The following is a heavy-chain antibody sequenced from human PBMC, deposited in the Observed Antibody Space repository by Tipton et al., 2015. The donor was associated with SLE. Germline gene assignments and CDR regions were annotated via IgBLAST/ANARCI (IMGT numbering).Heavy chain of an antibody. CDR2: IYSRGST. CDR3: ARGVAGYFYYCYMDV. Sequence: LRLSCTVSGGSISSGHNYWTWIRQPAGKELEWIGRIYSRGSTNSNPSLQSRVTMSLDTSNNQFSLKLSSVTAADTAVYYCARGVAGYFYYCYMDVWGKGTTVTISS. V-gene: IGHV4-61*02. J-gene: IGHJ6*03. CDR1: GGSISSGHNY.